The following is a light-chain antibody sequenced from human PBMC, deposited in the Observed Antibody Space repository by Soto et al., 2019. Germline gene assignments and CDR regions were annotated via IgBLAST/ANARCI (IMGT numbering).Light chain of an antibody. CDR1: RPITND. J-gene: IGKJ1*01. Sequence: DRVTITCRASRPITNDLNWYQQKPGRAHKLLIYAASSLQSGVPSRFSAGGSATELTLAINSLQSEDYATYFCQQSYTSPWTFGQGTRVEIK. CDR2: AAS. V-gene: IGKV1-39*01. CDR3: QQSYTSPWT.